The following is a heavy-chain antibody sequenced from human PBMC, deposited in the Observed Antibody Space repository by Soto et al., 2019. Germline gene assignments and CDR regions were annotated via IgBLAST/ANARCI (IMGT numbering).Heavy chain of an antibody. V-gene: IGHV4-30-2*01. CDR1: GGSINSGGYC. D-gene: IGHD4-17*01. CDR3: ATGIGDYDLDF. J-gene: IGHJ4*02. Sequence: QLQLQESGSGLVKPSQTLSLSCAVSGGSINSGGYCWSWIRQPPGRGLEWIAYIYPSGSSYYNPSLKSRVTRSVDMSKNQFSLQLSSVTAADTAVYYCATGIGDYDLDFWRQGTLVTASS. CDR2: IYPSGSS.